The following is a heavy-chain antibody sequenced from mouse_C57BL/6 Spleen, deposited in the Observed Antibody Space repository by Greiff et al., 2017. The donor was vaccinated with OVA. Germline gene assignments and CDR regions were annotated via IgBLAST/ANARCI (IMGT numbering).Heavy chain of an antibody. V-gene: IGHV1-53*01. J-gene: IGHJ2*01. CDR3: ARENDYDGY. Sequence: VQLQQPGTELVKPGASVKLSCTASGYTFTSYWMPWVKQTPGQGLEWIGNINPSNGGTNYPEKFKGKATITVDNSSSTAYMQVSSLTSEDSAVYDCARENDYDGYWGQGTTLTVSS. CDR1: GYTFTSYW. CDR2: INPSNGGT. D-gene: IGHD2-4*01.